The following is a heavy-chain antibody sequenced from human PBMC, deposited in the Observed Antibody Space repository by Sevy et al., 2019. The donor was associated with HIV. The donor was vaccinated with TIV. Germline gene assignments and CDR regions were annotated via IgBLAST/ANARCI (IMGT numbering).Heavy chain of an antibody. D-gene: IGHD3-22*01. Sequence: GGSLRLSCVASGFTSGFTFSDYYMSWIRQAPGKGLEWVSHISGSVSTIYYADSVKGRFSISRDNAKNSVYLQMNSLRAEDTAVYYCARGDYIDSSAYHPFFDYWGQGTLVTVSS. CDR1: GFTSGFTFSDYY. CDR3: ARGDYIDSSAYHPFFDY. V-gene: IGHV3-11*01. J-gene: IGHJ4*02. CDR2: ISGSVSTI.